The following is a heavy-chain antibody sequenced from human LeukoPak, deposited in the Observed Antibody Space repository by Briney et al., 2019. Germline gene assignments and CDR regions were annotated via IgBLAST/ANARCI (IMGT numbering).Heavy chain of an antibody. V-gene: IGHV4-39*07. D-gene: IGHD4-23*01. CDR3: AREGGDYGGNSQFWYFDL. Sequence: PETLSLTCTVSGDSISKSSYSWGWIRQPPGKGLKWIGSIYYSGSTYYSPSLKSRVTISVDTSQHQLSLKLSSVTAADTAVYYCAREGGDYGGNSQFWYFDLWGRGTLVTVSS. CDR1: GDSISKSSYS. CDR2: IYYSGST. J-gene: IGHJ2*01.